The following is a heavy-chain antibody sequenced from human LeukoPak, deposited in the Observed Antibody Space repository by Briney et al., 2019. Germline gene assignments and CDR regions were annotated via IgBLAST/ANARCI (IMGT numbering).Heavy chain of an antibody. CDR3: AMGYSSGSVWFDP. CDR1: GGSISSYY. Sequence: SETLSLTCTVSGGSISSYYWSWIRQPPGKGLEWIGYIYYSGSTNYNPSLKSRVTISVDTSKNQFSLKLSSVTAADTAVYYCAMGYSSGSVWFDPWGQGTLVTVSS. D-gene: IGHD6-19*01. V-gene: IGHV4-59*01. CDR2: IYYSGST. J-gene: IGHJ5*02.